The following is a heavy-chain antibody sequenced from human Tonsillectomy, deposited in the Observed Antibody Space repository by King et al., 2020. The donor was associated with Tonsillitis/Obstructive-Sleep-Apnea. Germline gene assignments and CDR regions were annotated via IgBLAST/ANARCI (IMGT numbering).Heavy chain of an antibody. CDR2: IYPGDSDT. Sequence: QLVQSGAEVKKPGESLEISCQGSGYRFTSYWIAWVRQVPGKGLDWVGIIYPGDSDTRYRPSFQGQVTISSDKSIDTAYPQWGSLRASSTAMYYCAKLDNTGSSLLFGGHFDLWGRGTLVTVSS. V-gene: IGHV5-51*01. D-gene: IGHD1-26*01. CDR3: AKLDNTGSSLLFGGHFDL. J-gene: IGHJ2*01. CDR1: GYRFTSYW.